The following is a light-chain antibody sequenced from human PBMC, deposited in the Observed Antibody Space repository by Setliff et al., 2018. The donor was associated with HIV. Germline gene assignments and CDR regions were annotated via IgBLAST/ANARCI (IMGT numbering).Light chain of an antibody. Sequence: QSALTQPASVSGSPGQSITISCTGTSSDVGGYNYVSWYQQHPGQAPKLIIYEVSNRPSGVSDRFSGPKSGNTASLTISGLQAEDEADYYCSSYTISSTLVFGTGTKVTVL. CDR2: EVS. CDR1: SSDVGGYNY. CDR3: SSYTISSTLV. J-gene: IGLJ1*01. V-gene: IGLV2-14*01.